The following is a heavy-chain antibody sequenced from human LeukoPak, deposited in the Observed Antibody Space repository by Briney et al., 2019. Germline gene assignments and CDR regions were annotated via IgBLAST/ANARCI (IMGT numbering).Heavy chain of an antibody. J-gene: IGHJ3*02. D-gene: IGHD1-26*01. V-gene: IGHV3-30*02. CDR3: ALRGAQSIVGAITGAFDI. CDR2: IRYDGSNK. Sequence: GGSLRLSCAASGFTFSSYGMHWVCQAPGKGLEWVAFIRYDGSNKYYADSVKGRFTISRDNSKNTLYLQMNSLRAEDTAVYYCALRGAQSIVGAITGAFDIWGQGTMVTVSS. CDR1: GFTFSSYG.